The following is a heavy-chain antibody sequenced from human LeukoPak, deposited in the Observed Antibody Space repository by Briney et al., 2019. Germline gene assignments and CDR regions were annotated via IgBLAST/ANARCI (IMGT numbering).Heavy chain of an antibody. D-gene: IGHD3-10*01. CDR2: IYSGGST. J-gene: IGHJ4*02. Sequence: GRSLRLSCAASGFTVSSNYMSWVRQAPGKGLEWVSVIYSGGSTYYADSVKGRFTISRDSSKNTLYLQMNSLRAEDTAVYYCARKDREGVIGWGQGTLVTVSS. CDR3: ARKDREGVIG. V-gene: IGHV3-53*01. CDR1: GFTVSSNY.